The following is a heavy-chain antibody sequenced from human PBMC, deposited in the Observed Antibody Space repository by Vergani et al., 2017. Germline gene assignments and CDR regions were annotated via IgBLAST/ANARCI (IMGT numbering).Heavy chain of an antibody. V-gene: IGHV3-30*18. Sequence: VQLVESGGGVVQPGRSLRLSCAASGFTFSSYGMHWVRQAPGKGLEWVAVISYDGSNKYYADSVKGRFTISRDNSKNTLYLQMNSLRAEDTAVYYCAKGDSSGYYYVKWWGQGTLVTVSS. D-gene: IGHD3-22*01. J-gene: IGHJ4*02. CDR1: GFTFSSYG. CDR3: AKGDSSGYYYVKW. CDR2: ISYDGSNK.